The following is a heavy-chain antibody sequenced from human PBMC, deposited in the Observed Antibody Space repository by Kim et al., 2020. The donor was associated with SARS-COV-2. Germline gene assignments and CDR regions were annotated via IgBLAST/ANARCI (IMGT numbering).Heavy chain of an antibody. D-gene: IGHD5-12*01. Sequence: SETLSLTCNVSGGSLSSYYWSWIRQPPGKGLEWIEYIYSSGNTNYNPSLKGRVTISVDTSKNQFSLILSSVTAADTAVYYCARGPTRYYFDYWGQGILVT. CDR2: IYSSGNT. V-gene: IGHV4-59*01. CDR1: GGSLSSYY. J-gene: IGHJ4*02. CDR3: ARGPTRYYFDY.